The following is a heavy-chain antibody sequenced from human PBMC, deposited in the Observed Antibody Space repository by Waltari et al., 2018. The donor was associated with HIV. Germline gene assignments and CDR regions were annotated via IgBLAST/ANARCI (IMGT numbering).Heavy chain of an antibody. CDR3: AREMSLIRVIAVAMDV. V-gene: IGHV1-3*05. Sequence: VQLVQSGAEEKRPGASVKISCKASGYSFTSHAIHWERQAPGQRLEWVGWVNTANGHTKESQNFQGRVTITRDTSATTASMELNSLRSEDTAVYYCAREMSLIRVIAVAMDVWGQGTTVTVSS. CDR2: VNTANGHT. J-gene: IGHJ6*02. D-gene: IGHD6-19*01. CDR1: GYSFTSHA.